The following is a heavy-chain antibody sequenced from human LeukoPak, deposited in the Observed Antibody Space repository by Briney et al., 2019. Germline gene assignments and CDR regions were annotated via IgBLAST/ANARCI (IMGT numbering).Heavy chain of an antibody. CDR1: GGSISSGGYY. CDR2: INHSGST. J-gene: IGHJ5*02. D-gene: IGHD3-3*01. V-gene: IGHV4-39*07. Sequence: PSETLSLTCTVSGGSISSGGYYWSWIRQPPGKGLEWIGEINHSGSTNYNPSLKSRVTISVDTSKNQFSLKLSSVTAADTAVYYCARSPYYDFWSGNGNWFDPWGQGTLVTVSS. CDR3: ARSPYYDFWSGNGNWFDP.